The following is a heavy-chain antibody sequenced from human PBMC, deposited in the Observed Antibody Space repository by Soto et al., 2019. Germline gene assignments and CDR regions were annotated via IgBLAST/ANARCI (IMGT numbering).Heavy chain of an antibody. J-gene: IGHJ4*02. CDR1: GYSFTSYW. D-gene: IGHD6-19*01. CDR2: IYPGDSDT. Sequence: GESLKISCKGSGYSFTSYWIGWVRQMPRKGLERMGIIYPGDSDTRYSPSFQGQVTISADKSITTTYLQWSSLKASDTAIYYCARLFDTSGWYDYWGQGTLGTVSS. V-gene: IGHV5-51*01. CDR3: ARLFDTSGWYDY.